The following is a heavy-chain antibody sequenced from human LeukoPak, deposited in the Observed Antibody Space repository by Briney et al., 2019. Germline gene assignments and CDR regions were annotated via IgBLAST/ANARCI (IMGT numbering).Heavy chain of an antibody. CDR2: IKQDGSEK. V-gene: IGHV3-7*01. CDR1: GFTFSSYW. Sequence: GGSLRLSCAASGFTFSSYWMSWVRQAPGKGLEWVANIKQDGSEKYYVDSVKGRFTISRDNAKNSLYLQMNSLRAEDTAVYYCARDNYYDSSGFDYWGQGTLVTVSS. J-gene: IGHJ4*02. D-gene: IGHD3-22*01. CDR3: ARDNYYDSSGFDY.